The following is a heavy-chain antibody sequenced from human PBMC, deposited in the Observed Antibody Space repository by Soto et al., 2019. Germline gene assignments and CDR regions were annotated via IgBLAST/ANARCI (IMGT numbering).Heavy chain of an antibody. CDR3: AREGDRMVDALDY. Sequence: QVQLVQSGAEVKKPGASVKVSCKASGGTFSSFTIAWVRQAPGQGLEWMGKIIPVIDLTNYAQKFQGRLPITPDKATNTGYMERTSLRSEDTAVYYCAREGDRMVDALDYWGQGTLVAVSS. CDR2: IIPVIDLT. CDR1: GGTFSSFT. J-gene: IGHJ4*02. D-gene: IGHD2-8*01. V-gene: IGHV1-69*08.